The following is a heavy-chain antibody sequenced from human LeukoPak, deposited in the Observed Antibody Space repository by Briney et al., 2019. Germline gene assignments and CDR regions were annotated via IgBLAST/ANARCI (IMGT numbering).Heavy chain of an antibody. CDR2: IYYSGST. D-gene: IGHD2-2*01. V-gene: IGHV4-59*01. Sequence: SETLSLTCTVSGGSIRSFYWSWIRQPPGKGLEWIAYIYYSGSTDYNPSLKSRVTISVDTSKNQFSLNLSSVTAADTAVYFCASSTCFHPYWFFDLWGRGTLVTVSS. J-gene: IGHJ2*01. CDR1: GGSIRSFY. CDR3: ASSTCFHPYWFFDL.